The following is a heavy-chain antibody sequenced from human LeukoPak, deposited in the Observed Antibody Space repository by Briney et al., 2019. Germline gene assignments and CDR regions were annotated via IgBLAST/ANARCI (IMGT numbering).Heavy chain of an antibody. D-gene: IGHD2-21*02. CDR2: IQYDGSNQ. Sequence: GWSLRLSCAAPGFTFNAYGMHWVRQAPGKGLEWVAYIQYDGSNQQYADSVKGRFSISRDSSKNILYLQMNSLRAEDTAVYYCAKGQSIVVVTAPSDYWGQGTLVTVSS. CDR1: GFTFNAYG. V-gene: IGHV3-30*02. J-gene: IGHJ4*02. CDR3: AKGQSIVVVTAPSDY.